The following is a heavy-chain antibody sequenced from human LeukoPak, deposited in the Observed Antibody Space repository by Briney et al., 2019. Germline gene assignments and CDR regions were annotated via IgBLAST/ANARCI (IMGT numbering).Heavy chain of an antibody. CDR3: ARGTSYSSGWADAFDI. CDR2: MNPNSGNT. Sequence: SVKVSCTASGYTFTSYDINWVRQATGQGLEWMGWMNPNSGNTGYAQKFQGRVTITRNTSISTAYMELSSLRSEDTAVYYCARGTSYSSGWADAFDIWGQGTMVTVSS. V-gene: IGHV1-8*03. J-gene: IGHJ3*02. D-gene: IGHD6-19*01. CDR1: GYTFTSYD.